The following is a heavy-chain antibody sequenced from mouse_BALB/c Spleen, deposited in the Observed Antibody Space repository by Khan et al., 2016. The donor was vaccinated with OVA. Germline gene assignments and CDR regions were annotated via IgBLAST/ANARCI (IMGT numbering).Heavy chain of an antibody. CDR2: IYPGTDNS. J-gene: IGHJ2*01. D-gene: IGHD1-1*02. Sequence: QVQLQQPGAELVRPGASVKLSCKTSGYIFTSYWIHWIKQRSGQGLEWIARIYPGTDNSYYNEKFKDKATLTADKSSSTAYMQLSSLKSADSDVEFCAREEAWYHIDHWGQGTTLTVSS. CDR3: AREEAWYHIDH. V-gene: IGHV1S132*01. CDR1: GYIFTSYW.